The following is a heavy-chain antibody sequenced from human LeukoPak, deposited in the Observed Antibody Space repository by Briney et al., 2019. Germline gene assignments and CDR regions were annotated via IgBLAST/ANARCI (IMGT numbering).Heavy chain of an antibody. CDR3: ARAHPPPLDHEGGFDY. V-gene: IGHV4-34*01. CDR2: INHSGST. CDR1: GGSFSGYY. Sequence: SETLSLTCAVYGGSFSGYYWSWIRQPPGKGLEWIGEINHSGSTNYNPSLKSRVTISVDTSKNQFSLKLSSVTAADTAVYYCARAHPPPLDHEGGFDYWGQGTLVTVSS. J-gene: IGHJ4*02. D-gene: IGHD3-16*01.